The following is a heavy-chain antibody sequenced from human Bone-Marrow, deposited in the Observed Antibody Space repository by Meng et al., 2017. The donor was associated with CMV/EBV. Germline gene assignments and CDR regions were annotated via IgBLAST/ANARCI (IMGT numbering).Heavy chain of an antibody. D-gene: IGHD3-16*01. J-gene: IGHJ5*02. CDR3: ARVWGGDNWFDP. CDR2: IYSGGST. Sequence: GESLKISCAASGFTVSSNYMSWVRQAPGKGLEWVSVIYSGGSTYYADSVKGRFTISRDNSKNTLYLQMNSLRAEDTAVYYCARVWGGDNWFDPWGQGILVTFSS. V-gene: IGHV3-53*01. CDR1: GFTVSSNY.